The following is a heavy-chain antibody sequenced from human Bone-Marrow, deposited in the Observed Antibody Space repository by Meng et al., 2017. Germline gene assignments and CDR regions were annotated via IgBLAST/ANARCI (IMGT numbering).Heavy chain of an antibody. CDR2: IYYSGST. D-gene: IGHD3-10*01. Sequence: PETLSLTCTVSGGSISSYYWSWIRQPPGKGLEWIGYIYYSGSTNYNPTLKSRVTISVDTSKNQSSLKLSSVTAADTAVYYCARDRYGSGIIDYWGQGTLVTVSS. CDR1: GGSISSYY. J-gene: IGHJ4*02. V-gene: IGHV4-59*01. CDR3: ARDRYGSGIIDY.